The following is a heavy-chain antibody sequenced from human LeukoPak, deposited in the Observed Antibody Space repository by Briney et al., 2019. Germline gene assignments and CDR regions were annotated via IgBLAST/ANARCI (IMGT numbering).Heavy chain of an antibody. V-gene: IGHV4-4*07. J-gene: IGHJ4*02. CDR3: ARVRGLVTALYFFDY. CDR1: GDSISRYY. Sequence: SETLSLTCTVSGDSISRYYWSWIRQPAGKGLEWIGRIYTTGRTNYRPSLKIRLSMSVDTSKNQFSLKLSSVTAADTAVYYCARVRGLVTALYFFDYWGQGTLVTVSS. CDR2: IYTTGRT. D-gene: IGHD2-21*02.